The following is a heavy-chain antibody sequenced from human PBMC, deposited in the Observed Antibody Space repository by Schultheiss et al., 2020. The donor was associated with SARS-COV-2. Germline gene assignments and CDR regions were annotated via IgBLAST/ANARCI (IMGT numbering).Heavy chain of an antibody. CDR1: GGSISSGDYY. D-gene: IGHD2-2*02. V-gene: IGHV4-61*08. CDR3: ARDLRRYCSSTSCYRFDP. CDR2: IYYSGST. Sequence: SETLSLTCTVSGGSISSGDYYWSWIRQPPGKGLEWIGYIYYSGSTNYNPSLKSRVTISVDTSKNQFSLKLSSVTAADTAVYYCARDLRRYCSSTSCYRFDPWGQGTLVTVSS. J-gene: IGHJ5*02.